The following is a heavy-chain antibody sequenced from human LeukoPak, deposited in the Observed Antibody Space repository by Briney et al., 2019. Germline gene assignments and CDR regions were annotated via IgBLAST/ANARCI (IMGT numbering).Heavy chain of an antibody. D-gene: IGHD3-22*01. Sequence: GGSLRLSCAASGFTVSSNYMSWVRQAPGKGLDWVSVIYSGGSTYYADSVKGRFTISRDNSKNTLYLQMNSLRAEDTAVYYCARDPHYYDSSGSGDAFDIWGQGTMVTVSS. J-gene: IGHJ3*02. V-gene: IGHV3-53*01. CDR1: GFTVSSNY. CDR2: IYSGGST. CDR3: ARDPHYYDSSGSGDAFDI.